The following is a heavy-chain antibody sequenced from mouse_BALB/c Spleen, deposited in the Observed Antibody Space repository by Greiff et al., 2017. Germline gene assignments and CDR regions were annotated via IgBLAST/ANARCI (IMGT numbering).Heavy chain of an antibody. Sequence: LVKTGASVKISCKAPGYSFTGYYMHWVKQSHGNILGWIGYISCYNGATSYNQKFKGKATFTVDTSSSTADIHFNNLTSEDSAVCYSASYGREFAFWGQGTRVTVSA. CDR3: ASYGREFAF. CDR2: ISCYNGAT. V-gene: IGHV1S34*01. D-gene: IGHD1-1*01. CDR1: GYSFTGYY. J-gene: IGHJ3*01.